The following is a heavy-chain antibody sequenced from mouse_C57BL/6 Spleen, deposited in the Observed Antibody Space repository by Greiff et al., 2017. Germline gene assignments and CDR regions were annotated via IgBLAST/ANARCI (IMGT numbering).Heavy chain of an antibody. CDR1: GYTFTDYE. V-gene: IGHV1-15*01. CDR2: IDPENGGT. D-gene: IGHD2-13*01. Sequence: QVQLQQSGAELVRPGASVTLSCKASGYTFTDYEMHWVKQTPVHGLEWIGAIDPENGGTAYNQKFKGKAILTADKSSSTAYMALRILTSEYSAVYYCTRGTTADYFDYWGQGTTLTVSS. CDR3: TRGTTADYFDY. J-gene: IGHJ2*01.